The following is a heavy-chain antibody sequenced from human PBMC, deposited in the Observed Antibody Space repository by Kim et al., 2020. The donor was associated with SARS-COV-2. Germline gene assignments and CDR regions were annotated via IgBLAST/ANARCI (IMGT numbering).Heavy chain of an antibody. J-gene: IGHJ5*02. V-gene: IGHV1-3*01. CDR1: GYTFTSYA. D-gene: IGHD6-13*01. CDR3: ARDRPREQQLPVFDP. CDR2: INAGNGNT. Sequence: ASVKVSCKASGYTFTSYAMHWVRQAPGQRLEWMGWINAGNGNTKYSQKFQGRVTITRDTSASTAYMELSSLRSEDTAVYYCARDRPREQQLPVFDPWGQGTLVTVSS.